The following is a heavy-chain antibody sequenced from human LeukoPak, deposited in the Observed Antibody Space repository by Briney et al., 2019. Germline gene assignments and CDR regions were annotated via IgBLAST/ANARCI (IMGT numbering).Heavy chain of an antibody. J-gene: IGHJ4*02. CDR2: ISSSSSYI. CDR1: GFTFSSYS. V-gene: IGHV3-21*01. CDR3: AKDPQKWESYFDY. Sequence: KSGGSLRLSCAASGFTFSSYSMNWVRQAPGKGLEWVSSISSSSSYIYYADSVKGRFTISRDNAKNSLYLQMNSLKAEDTAVYYCAKDPQKWESYFDYWGQGTLVTVSS. D-gene: IGHD1-26*01.